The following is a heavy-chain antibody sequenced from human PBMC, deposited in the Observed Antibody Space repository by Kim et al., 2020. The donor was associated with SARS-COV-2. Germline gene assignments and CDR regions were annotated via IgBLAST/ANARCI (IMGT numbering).Heavy chain of an antibody. CDR2: K. V-gene: IGHV2-5*01. Sequence: KRYSPSLKSRLTITKDTSKNQVVLTMTNMDTVDTATYYCAHRLASYGMDVWGQGTTVTVSS. CDR3: AHRLASYGMDV. J-gene: IGHJ6*02.